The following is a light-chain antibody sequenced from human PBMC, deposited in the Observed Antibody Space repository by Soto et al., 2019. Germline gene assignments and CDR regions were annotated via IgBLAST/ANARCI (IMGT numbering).Light chain of an antibody. V-gene: IGKV1-5*03. J-gene: IGKJ1*01. CDR2: KAS. CDR3: HHYNSYSEA. Sequence: DIQMTQSPSTLSGSVGDRVTITCRASQTISSWLAWYRQKPGKAPTLLIYKASTLKSGVPSRFSGSGSGTEFTLTISSLQPDDFATYYCHHYNSYSEAFGQGTKVDIK. CDR1: QTISSW.